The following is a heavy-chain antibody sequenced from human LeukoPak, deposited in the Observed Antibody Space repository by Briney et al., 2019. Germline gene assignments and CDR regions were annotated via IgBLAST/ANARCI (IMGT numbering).Heavy chain of an antibody. V-gene: IGHV1-8*02. Sequence: ASVKVSCKASGYTFTSYAMHWVRQAPGQRLEWMGWMNPNSGNTGYAQKFQGRVTMTRNTSISTAYMELSSLRSEDTAVYYCARGLFLDDAFDIWGQGTMVTVSS. CDR1: GYTFTSYA. J-gene: IGHJ3*02. CDR3: ARGLFLDDAFDI. CDR2: MNPNSGNT.